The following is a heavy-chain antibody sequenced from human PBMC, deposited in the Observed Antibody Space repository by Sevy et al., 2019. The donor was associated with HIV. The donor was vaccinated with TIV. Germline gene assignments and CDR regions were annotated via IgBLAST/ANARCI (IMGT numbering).Heavy chain of an antibody. CDR3: ARDHGCGGDCYYFDY. V-gene: IGHV1-46*03. J-gene: IGHJ4*02. CDR1: GYTFTSYY. Sequence: ASVKVSCKASGYTFTSYYMHWVRQAPGQGLEWMGIINPSGGSTSYAQKFQGRVTMTRDTSTSTVYMELSSLGSEDTAVYYCARDHGCGGDCYYFDYWGQGTLVTVSS. D-gene: IGHD2-21*01. CDR2: INPSGGST.